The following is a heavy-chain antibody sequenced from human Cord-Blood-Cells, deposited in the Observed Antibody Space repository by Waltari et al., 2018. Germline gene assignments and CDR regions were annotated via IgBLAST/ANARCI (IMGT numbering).Heavy chain of an antibody. J-gene: IGHJ3*02. D-gene: IGHD6-13*01. CDR2: ISYDGSNK. CDR3: AKGLGYSSSWYAFDI. CDR1: RCTFSSYG. Sequence: QVQLVEAGGGVVHPGRSLSLSCAASRCTFSSYGMPWVRPAPGKRLEWVAVISYDGSNKYYADSVKGRFTISRDNSKNTLYLQMNSLRAEDTAVYYCAKGLGYSSSWYAFDIWGQGTMVTVSS. V-gene: IGHV3-30*18.